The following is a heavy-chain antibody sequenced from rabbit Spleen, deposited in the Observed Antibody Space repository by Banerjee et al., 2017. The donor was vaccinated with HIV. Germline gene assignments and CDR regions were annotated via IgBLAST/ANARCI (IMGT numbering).Heavy chain of an antibody. Sequence: QSLEESGGDLVKPGASLTLTCKASGLDFSSSYWMCWVRQAPGNGLEWIACIYGGGSATVYATWAKGRFTISKTSSTTVALQVTSLTAADTATYFCTRDAAGREDFNLWGPGTLVTVS. V-gene: IGHV1S40*01. D-gene: IGHD4-2*01. J-gene: IGHJ4*01. CDR2: IYGGGSAT. CDR3: TRDAAGREDFNL. CDR1: GLDFSSSYW.